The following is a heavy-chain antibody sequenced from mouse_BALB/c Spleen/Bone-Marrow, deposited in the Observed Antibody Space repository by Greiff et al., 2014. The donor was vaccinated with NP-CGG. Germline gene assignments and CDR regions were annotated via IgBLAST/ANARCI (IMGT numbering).Heavy chain of an antibody. CDR3: AKGGNYRYDFDY. CDR2: INPYNDGT. CDR1: GYTFTSYV. V-gene: IGHV1-14*01. Sequence: VQLQQSGPELVKPGASVKMSCKASGYTFTSYVMHWVKQKPGQGLEWIGYINPYNDGTKYNEKFKGMATLTSDRSSSTAYMELRSLTSEDSAVYYCAKGGNYRYDFDYWGQGTTLTVSS. J-gene: IGHJ2*01. D-gene: IGHD2-14*01.